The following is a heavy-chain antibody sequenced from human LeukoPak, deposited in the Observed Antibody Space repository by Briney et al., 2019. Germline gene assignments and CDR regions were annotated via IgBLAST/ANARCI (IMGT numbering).Heavy chain of an antibody. CDR1: XFTXSDYQ. Sequence: LXCAASXFTXSDYQMNWIRQAPGKGXEWVSYISSSGTVIYYADSVKGRFTISRDNAKNSLYLQMNSLRAEDTAVYYCARGRYYYGSWYMDVWGQGTTVTVSS. D-gene: IGHD3-10*01. CDR3: ARGRYYYGSWYMDV. J-gene: IGHJ6*02. V-gene: IGHV3-11*01. CDR2: ISSSGTVI.